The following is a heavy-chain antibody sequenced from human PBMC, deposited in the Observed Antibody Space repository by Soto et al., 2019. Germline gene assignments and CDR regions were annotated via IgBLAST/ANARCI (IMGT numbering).Heavy chain of an antibody. J-gene: IGHJ4*02. V-gene: IGHV3-49*03. CDR3: TRVGAGYISGMDF. Sequence: EVQLVESGGGLVQPGRSLRLSCTGSGFTFVDYFMNWIRQAPGKGLEWVGFIRSESYGGTTEYAASVKGRVTISRDDSKSIAYLQINSLKTEDTAVYYCTRVGAGYISGMDFWGQGTLVSVSS. CDR1: GFTFVDYF. D-gene: IGHD3-10*01. CDR2: IRSESYGGTT.